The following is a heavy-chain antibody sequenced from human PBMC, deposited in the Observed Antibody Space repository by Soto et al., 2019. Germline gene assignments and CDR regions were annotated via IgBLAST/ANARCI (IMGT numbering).Heavy chain of an antibody. Sequence: QVPLVESGGGLVKPGGSLRLSCAASGFTFSDYYMSWVRQAPGKGLEWVSYISSSSSYTKYADSVKGRFTVSRDNAKNSLYLQMNSLRAEDTAVYYCARDMFGWLRLFDSWGQGTLVTVSS. CDR1: GFTFSDYY. V-gene: IGHV3-11*05. CDR3: ARDMFGWLRLFDS. J-gene: IGHJ4*02. D-gene: IGHD5-12*01. CDR2: ISSSSSYT.